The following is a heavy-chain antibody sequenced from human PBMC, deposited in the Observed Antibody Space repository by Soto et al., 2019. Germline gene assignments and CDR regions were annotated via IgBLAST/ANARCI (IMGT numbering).Heavy chain of an antibody. CDR3: ARDRGNYGDYLFDY. D-gene: IGHD4-17*01. CDR2: IWYDGSSK. J-gene: IGHJ4*02. CDR1: GFTFTSYG. V-gene: IGHV3-33*01. Sequence: QVQLVESGGGVVQPGRSLRLSCGASGFTFTSYGMHWVRQTPGKGLEWVAVIWYDGSSKYYADSVKGRFTISRDNSKNTLYLQMNSLRAEDTAVYYCARDRGNYGDYLFDYWCQGTLVTVSS.